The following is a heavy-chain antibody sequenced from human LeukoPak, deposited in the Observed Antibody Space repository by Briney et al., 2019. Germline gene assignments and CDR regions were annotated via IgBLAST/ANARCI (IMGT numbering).Heavy chain of an antibody. CDR1: GFTFSSYS. D-gene: IGHD2-15*01. Sequence: GGSLRLSCAASGFTFSSYSMNWVRQAPGRGLEWVSSIKSSSTYIYYADSLKGRFTISRDNAKNSLYLQMNSLRAEDTAAYYCARGYCSGGSCFRDYYYYYGMDVWGQGTTVTVSS. V-gene: IGHV3-21*01. J-gene: IGHJ6*02. CDR2: IKSSSTYI. CDR3: ARGYCSGGSCFRDYYYYYGMDV.